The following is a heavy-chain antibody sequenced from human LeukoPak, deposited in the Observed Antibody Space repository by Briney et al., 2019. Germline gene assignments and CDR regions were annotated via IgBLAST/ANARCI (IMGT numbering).Heavy chain of an antibody. CDR1: GYTFTNFD. CDR2: MNPNSGNT. V-gene: IGHV1-8*01. J-gene: IGHJ3*02. D-gene: IGHD6-13*01. Sequence: GASVKVSCKASGYTFTNFDINWVRQATGQGLEWMGWMNPNSGNTGYAQKFQGRVTITRNTSISTAYMELSSLRSEDTAVYYCAIIAAAGAVFMERGAFDIWGQGTMVTVSS. CDR3: AIIAAAGAVFMERGAFDI.